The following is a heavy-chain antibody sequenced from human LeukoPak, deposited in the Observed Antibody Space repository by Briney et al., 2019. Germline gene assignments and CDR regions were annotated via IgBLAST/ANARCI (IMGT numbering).Heavy chain of an antibody. J-gene: IGHJ4*02. D-gene: IGHD5-18*01. CDR1: GFTVSSSY. Sequence: GGSLRLSCAASGFTVSSSYMTWVRQAPGKGLDWVSIIYSGGSTSYADSVKGRFTISRDNSKNTVYLQMNSLRPEDTAVYYRAREAGGRLPIDYWGQGTLVTVSS. CDR2: IYSGGST. CDR3: AREAGGRLPIDY. V-gene: IGHV3-53*05.